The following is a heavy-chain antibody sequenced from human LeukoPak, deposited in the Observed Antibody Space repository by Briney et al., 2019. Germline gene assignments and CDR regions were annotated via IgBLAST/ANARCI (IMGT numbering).Heavy chain of an antibody. V-gene: IGHV3-48*01. CDR1: GLSFSSYN. CDR3: AREGQYFVGATRPYAFDI. D-gene: IGHD1-26*01. Sequence: PGGSLRLSCTASGLSFSSYNMNWVRQAPGKGPEWVAYITANNTTKYYADSVKGRFTISRDNAKKSLFLQMNSLRAEDTAVYYCAREGQYFVGATRPYAFDIWGQGTMVTVSS. J-gene: IGHJ3*02. CDR2: ITANNTTK.